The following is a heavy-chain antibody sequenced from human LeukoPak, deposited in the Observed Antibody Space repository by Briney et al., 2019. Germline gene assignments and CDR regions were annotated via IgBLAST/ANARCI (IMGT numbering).Heavy chain of an antibody. V-gene: IGHV3-23*01. Sequence: GGSLRLSCAASGFTYSTYAMHWVRQAPGKGLEWVSAVSGSGGDTYYADSVTGRFTISRDNSKNTLYVLLNSLRAEDTAVYYCATTLNTGFFQSWGRGTLVTVSS. J-gene: IGHJ5*02. CDR1: GFTYSTYA. CDR3: ATTLNTGFFQS. D-gene: IGHD5-18*01. CDR2: VSGSGGDT.